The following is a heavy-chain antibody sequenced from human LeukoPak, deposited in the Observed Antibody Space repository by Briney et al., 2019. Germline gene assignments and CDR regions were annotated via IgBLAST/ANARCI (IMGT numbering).Heavy chain of an antibody. CDR2: IRYDGSNK. D-gene: IGHD5-12*01. CDR1: GFTFSSYG. J-gene: IGHJ4*02. V-gene: IGHV3-30*02. CDR3: AKENTDVAPSRFDY. Sequence: PGGSLRLSCAASGFTFSSYGMHWVRQAPGKGLEWVAFIRYDGSNKYYADSVKGRFTISRDNSKNTLYLQMNSLRAEDTAVYYCAKENTDVAPSRFDYWGQGTLVTVSS.